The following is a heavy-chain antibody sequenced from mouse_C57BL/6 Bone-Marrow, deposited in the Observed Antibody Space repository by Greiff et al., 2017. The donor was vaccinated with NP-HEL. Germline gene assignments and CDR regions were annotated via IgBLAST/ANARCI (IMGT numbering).Heavy chain of an antibody. J-gene: IGHJ1*03. CDR2: IYPRSGNT. V-gene: IGHV1-81*01. CDR3: ARGEDWYFDV. CDR1: GYTFTSYG. Sequence: QVQLKESGAELARPGASVKLSCKASGYTFTSYGISWVKQRTGQGLEWIGEIYPRSGNTYYNEKFKGKATLTADKSSSTAYMELRSLTSEDSAVYFCARGEDWYFDVWGTGTTVTVSS.